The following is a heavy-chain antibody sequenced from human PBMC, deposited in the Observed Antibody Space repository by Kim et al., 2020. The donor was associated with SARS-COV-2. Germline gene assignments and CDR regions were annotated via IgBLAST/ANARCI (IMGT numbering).Heavy chain of an antibody. D-gene: IGHD2-15*01. J-gene: IGHJ4*02. V-gene: IGHV4-59*01. CDR2: IYYSGST. CDR1: GGSISSYY. CDR3: AREGGSSSHGDY. Sequence: SETLSLTCTVSGGSISSYYWSWIRQPPGKGLEWIGYIYYSGSTNYNPSLKSRVTISVDTSKNQFSLKLSSVTAADTAVYYCAREGGSSSHGDYWGQGTLVTVSS.